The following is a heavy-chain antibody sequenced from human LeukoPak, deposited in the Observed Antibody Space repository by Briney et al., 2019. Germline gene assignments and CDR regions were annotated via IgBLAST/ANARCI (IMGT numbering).Heavy chain of an antibody. CDR2: IRYDGSNK. Sequence: GGSLRLSCAASGFTFSSYGMHWVRQAPGKGLEWVAFIRYDGSNKYYADSVKGRFTISRDNSKNTLYLQMNSLRAEDTAVYYCAKCAGAYPARDDYYYYMDVWGKGTTVTVSS. V-gene: IGHV3-30*02. D-gene: IGHD7-27*01. CDR3: AKCAGAYPARDDYYYYMDV. CDR1: GFTFSSYG. J-gene: IGHJ6*03.